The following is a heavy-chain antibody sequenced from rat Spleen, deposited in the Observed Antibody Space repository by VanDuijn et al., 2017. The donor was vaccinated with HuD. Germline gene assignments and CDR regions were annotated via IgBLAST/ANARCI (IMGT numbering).Heavy chain of an antibody. CDR2: ISYDGGTT. D-gene: IGHD1-12*03. V-gene: IGHV5-25*01. Sequence: EMQLVESGGGLVQPGRSMKLSCAASRFTFSNYDMAWVRQAPKKGLEWVAYISYDGGTTYYRDSVKGRFTISRDNAKSTLYLQMDSLRSEDTATYYCTRGYAHYWGQGVMVTVSS. CDR3: TRGYAHY. J-gene: IGHJ2*01. CDR1: RFTFSNYD.